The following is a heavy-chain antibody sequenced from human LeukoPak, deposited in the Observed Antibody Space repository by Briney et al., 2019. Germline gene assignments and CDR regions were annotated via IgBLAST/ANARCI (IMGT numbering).Heavy chain of an antibody. CDR3: ARDFDMTNFDY. D-gene: IGHD4-11*01. J-gene: IGHJ4*02. Sequence: ASVKVSCKASGYTVTSYGISWVRQAPGQGLEWMGWISAYNGNTNYAQKLQGRVTMTTDTSTSTAYMKLRSLRSDDTAVYYCARDFDMTNFDYWGQGTLVTVSS. CDR1: GYTVTSYG. CDR2: ISAYNGNT. V-gene: IGHV1-18*01.